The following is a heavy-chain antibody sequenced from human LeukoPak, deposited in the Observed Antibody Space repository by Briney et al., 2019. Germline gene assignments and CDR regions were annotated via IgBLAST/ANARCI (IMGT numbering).Heavy chain of an antibody. CDR3: ARQEGLAPDPGYCSSTSCRRYYFDY. CDR1: GGSISSCSYY. D-gene: IGHD2-2*01. Sequence: SETLSLTCTVSGGSISSCSYYWGWIRQPPGKGLEWIGSIYYSGSTYYNPSLKSRVTISVDTSKNQFSLKLSSVTAVDTAVYYCARQEGLAPDPGYCSSTSCRRYYFDYWGQGTLVTVSS. V-gene: IGHV4-39*01. J-gene: IGHJ4*02. CDR2: IYYSGST.